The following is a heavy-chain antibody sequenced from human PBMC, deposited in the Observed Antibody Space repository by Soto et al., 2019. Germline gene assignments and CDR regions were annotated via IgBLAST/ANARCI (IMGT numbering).Heavy chain of an antibody. D-gene: IGHD2-15*01. V-gene: IGHV3-21*01. CDR3: ARDGRYCSGGSCSIRFMDV. CDR2: ISSSSSYI. Sequence: GGSLRLSCAASGFTFSSYSVNWVRQAPGKGLEWVSSISSSSSYIYYADSVKGRFTISRDNAKNSLYLQMNSLRAEDTAVYYCARDGRYCSGGSCSIRFMDVWGQGTTVTVSS. J-gene: IGHJ6*02. CDR1: GFTFSSYS.